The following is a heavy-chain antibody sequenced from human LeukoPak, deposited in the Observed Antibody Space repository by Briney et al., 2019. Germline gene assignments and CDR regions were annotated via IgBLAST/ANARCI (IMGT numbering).Heavy chain of an antibody. D-gene: IGHD5-12*01. J-gene: IGHJ6*02. V-gene: IGHV1-8*01. CDR3: ATSGYDNDYYGMDV. CDR1: GYTFTSYD. Sequence: GASVKVSCKASGYTFTSYDINWVRQATGQGLEWMGWMNPNSGNTGYAQKFQGRVTMTEDTSTDTAYMELSSLRSEDTAVYYCATSGYDNDYYGMDVWGQGTTVTVSS. CDR2: MNPNSGNT.